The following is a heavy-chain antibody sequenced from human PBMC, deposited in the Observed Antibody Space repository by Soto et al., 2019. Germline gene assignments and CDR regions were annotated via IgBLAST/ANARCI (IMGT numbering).Heavy chain of an antibody. J-gene: IGHJ4*02. CDR2: SSATGAGT. CDR3: AKDRRAGGNYGFYSDF. V-gene: IGHV3-23*01. Sequence: EVQLLESGGGLVQPGGSLRLSCAASGFTFSSYGMTWVRQAPGKGLVWVSFSSATGAGTYYADSVKGRLTSSRDNSKNTLYLKMTSLRAADTAVYYCAKDRRAGGNYGFYSDFWGQGALVIVSS. CDR1: GFTFSSYG. D-gene: IGHD1-7*01.